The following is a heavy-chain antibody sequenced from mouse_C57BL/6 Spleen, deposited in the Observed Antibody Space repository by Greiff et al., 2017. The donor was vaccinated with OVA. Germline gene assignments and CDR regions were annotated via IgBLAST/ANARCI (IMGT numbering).Heavy chain of an antibody. J-gene: IGHJ2*01. CDR3: ARKTGTSGLDY. CDR2: INPNNGGT. D-gene: IGHD4-1*01. CDR1: GYTFTDYY. V-gene: IGHV1-26*01. Sequence: VQLKQSGPELVKPGASVKISCKASGYTFTDYYMNWVKQSHGKSLEWIGDINPNNGGTSYNQKFKGKATLTVDKSSSTAYMELRSLTSEDSAVYYCARKTGTSGLDYWGQGTTLTVSS.